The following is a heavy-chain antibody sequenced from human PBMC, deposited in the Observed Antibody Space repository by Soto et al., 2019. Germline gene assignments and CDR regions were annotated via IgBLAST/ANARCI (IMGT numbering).Heavy chain of an antibody. CDR2: ISNYKGNT. J-gene: IGHJ4*02. CDR1: GYTFTSYG. Sequence: ASVKVSCKTSGYTFTSYGISWVRQAPGQGLEWMGWISNYKGNTNYAQKFKGRVTMTTDTSTSTGYMELRSLRSDDTAVYYCATRSPAFDYWGQGTLVTVSS. CDR3: ATRSPAFDY. V-gene: IGHV1-18*01.